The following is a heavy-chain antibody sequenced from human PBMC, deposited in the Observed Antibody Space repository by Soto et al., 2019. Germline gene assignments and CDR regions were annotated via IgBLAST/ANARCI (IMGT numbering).Heavy chain of an antibody. CDR2: IIPILGIA. D-gene: IGHD2-15*01. CDR1: GGTFSSYT. Sequence: SVKVSCKASGGTFSSYTISWVRQAPGQGLEWMGRIIPILGIANYAQKFQGRVTITADKSTSTAYMELSSLRSEDTAVYYCARDTDGGKSVWFVPWDQGTLVSVSS. J-gene: IGHJ5*02. V-gene: IGHV1-69*04. CDR3: ARDTDGGKSVWFVP.